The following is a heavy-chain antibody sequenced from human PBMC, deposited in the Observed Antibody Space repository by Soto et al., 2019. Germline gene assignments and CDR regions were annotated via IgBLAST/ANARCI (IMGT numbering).Heavy chain of an antibody. V-gene: IGHV3-30-3*01. CDR1: GFTFSSYA. CDR3: ARDRTYYDFWSGYFDY. Sequence: QVQLVESGGGVVQPGRSLRLSCAASGFTFSSYAMHWVRQAPGKGLEWVAVISYDGSNKYYADSVKGRFTISRDNSKNALYLQMNGLRAEDTAVYYCARDRTYYDFWSGYFDYWGQGTLVTVSS. CDR2: ISYDGSNK. D-gene: IGHD3-3*01. J-gene: IGHJ4*02.